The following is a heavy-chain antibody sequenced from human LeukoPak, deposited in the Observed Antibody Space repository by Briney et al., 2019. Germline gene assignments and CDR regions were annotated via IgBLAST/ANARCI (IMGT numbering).Heavy chain of an antibody. CDR3: ARERAQRLGYYYDSSGYYYYYMDV. V-gene: IGHV3-48*01. CDR1: GFTFSSYS. D-gene: IGHD3-22*01. J-gene: IGHJ6*03. CDR2: ISSSSSTI. Sequence: GGSLRLSCAASGFTFSSYSMNWVSQAPGKGLEWVSYISSSSSTIYYADSVKGRFTISRDNAKNSLYLQMNSLRAEDTAVYYCARERAQRLGYYYDSSGYYYYYMDVWGKGTTVTVSS.